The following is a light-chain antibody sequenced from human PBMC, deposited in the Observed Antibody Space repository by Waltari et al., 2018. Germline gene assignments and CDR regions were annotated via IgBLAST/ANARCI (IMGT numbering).Light chain of an antibody. CDR2: EVT. CDR1: RNDVGSYSY. V-gene: IGLV2-14*01. CDR3: CSYTTTTTLV. J-gene: IGLJ1*01. Sequence: QSAPTQPASVSASPGQSITISCTGTRNDVGSYSYVSWYRQYPGKAPELLIYEVTHRPSGVSDRFSGSRSGSTASLTISWLQTEDEANYFCCSYTTTTTLVFGTGTKVIVL.